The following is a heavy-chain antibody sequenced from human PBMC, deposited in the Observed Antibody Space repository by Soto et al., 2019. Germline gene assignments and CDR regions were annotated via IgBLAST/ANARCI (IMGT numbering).Heavy chain of an antibody. CDR3: ARLQPAAGDNDLTFDY. CDR2: IDPSDSYT. Sequence: EVQLVQSGAEVKKPGESLRISCKGSGYSFTSYWISWVRQMPGKGLEWMGRIDPSDSYTNYSPSFQGHVTISADKPISTAYLQWSSLKASDTAMYYCARLQPAAGDNDLTFDYWGQGTLVTVSS. J-gene: IGHJ4*02. CDR1: GYSFTSYW. D-gene: IGHD6-13*01. V-gene: IGHV5-10-1*01.